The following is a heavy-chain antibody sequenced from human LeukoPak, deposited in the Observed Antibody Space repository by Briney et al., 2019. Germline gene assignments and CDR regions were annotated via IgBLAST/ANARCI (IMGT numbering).Heavy chain of an antibody. J-gene: IGHJ4*02. D-gene: IGHD1-1*01. CDR2: INPGGGDT. V-gene: IGHV1-46*02. CDR3: ARGPRGQRFDY. CDR1: GYTFNTYY. Sequence: ASVKVSCKASGYTFNTYYIHWVRQAPGQGLEWMGLINPGGGDTTYAQNLQGRVAMTRDTSTSTVYMELSNLISEDTAVYYCARGPRGQRFDYWGQGTLVTVSS.